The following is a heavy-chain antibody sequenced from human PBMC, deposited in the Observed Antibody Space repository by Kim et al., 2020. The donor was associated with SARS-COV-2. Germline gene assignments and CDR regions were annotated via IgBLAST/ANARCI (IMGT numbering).Heavy chain of an antibody. CDR2: ISYDGSNK. CDR3: AKWSTTVAGSDY. D-gene: IGHD6-19*01. CDR1: GFTFSSYG. Sequence: GGSLRLSCAASGFTFSSYGMHWVRQAPGKGLEWVAVISYDGSNKYYADSVKGRFTISRDNSKNTLYLQMNSLRAEDTAVYYCAKWSTTVAGSDYWGQGTLVTVSS. J-gene: IGHJ4*02. V-gene: IGHV3-30*18.